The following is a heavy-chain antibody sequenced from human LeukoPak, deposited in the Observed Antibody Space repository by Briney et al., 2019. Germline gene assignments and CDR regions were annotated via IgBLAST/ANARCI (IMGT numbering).Heavy chain of an antibody. CDR1: GFTVSSNY. D-gene: IGHD5-12*01. V-gene: IGHV3-53*01. CDR3: VKERPTWPIDY. CDR2: IYSGGST. J-gene: IGHJ4*02. Sequence: GGSLRLSRAASGFTVSSNYMSWVRQAPGKGLEWVSVIYSGGSTYYADSVKGRFTISRDNSKSTLYLQMNSLRAEDTAVYYCVKERPTWPIDYWGQGTLVTVSS.